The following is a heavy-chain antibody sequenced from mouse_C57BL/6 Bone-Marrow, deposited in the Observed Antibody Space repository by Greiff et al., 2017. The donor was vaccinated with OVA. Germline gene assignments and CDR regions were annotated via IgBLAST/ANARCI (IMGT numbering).Heavy chain of an antibody. V-gene: IGHV1-76*01. J-gene: IGHJ1*03. CDR2: IYPGSGNT. CDR1: GYTFTDYY. CDR3: ARRIYYDYWYFDV. Sequence: VQLQQSGAELVRPGASVKLSCKASGYTFTDYYINWVKQRPGQGLEWIARIYPGSGNTYYNEKFKGKATLTAEKSSSTAYMQLSSLTSEDSAVYVCARRIYYDYWYFDVWGTGTTVTVSS. D-gene: IGHD2-4*01.